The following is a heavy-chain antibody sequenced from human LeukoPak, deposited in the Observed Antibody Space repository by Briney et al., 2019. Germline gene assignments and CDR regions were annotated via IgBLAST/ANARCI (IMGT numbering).Heavy chain of an antibody. CDR3: ARGRYYGSGS. CDR2: IYYSGST. D-gene: IGHD3-10*01. J-gene: IGHJ4*02. Sequence: SETLSLTCTVSGGSISSSSYYWSCIRQPPGKGLEWIGYIYYSGSTNYNPSLKSRVTISVDTSKNQFSLKLSSVTAADTAVYYCARGRYYGSGSWGQGTLVTVSS. CDR1: GGSISSSSYY. V-gene: IGHV4-61*01.